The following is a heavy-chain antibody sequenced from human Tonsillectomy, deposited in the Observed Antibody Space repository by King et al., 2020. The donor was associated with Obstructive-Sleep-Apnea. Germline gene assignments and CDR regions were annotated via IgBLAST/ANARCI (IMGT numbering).Heavy chain of an antibody. Sequence: QLQESGPGLVKPSETLSLTCTVSGDSISNYFWTWIRQPPGKGLEWIGHIYYSGSTNYNSSLKSRVTISADTSKNQFSLKLNSVTAADTAVYYCARVSGRTVGAFDIWGRGTMVTVSS. CDR2: IYYSGST. J-gene: IGHJ3*02. V-gene: IGHV4-59*01. D-gene: IGHD3-10*01. CDR1: GDSISNYF. CDR3: ARVSGRTVGAFDI.